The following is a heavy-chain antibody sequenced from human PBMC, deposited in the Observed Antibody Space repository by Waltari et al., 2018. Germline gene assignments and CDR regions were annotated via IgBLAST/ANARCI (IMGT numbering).Heavy chain of an antibody. D-gene: IGHD6-13*01. CDR1: GDSIGRGYSS. CDR2: IYFAGST. Sequence: QLQLRESGPGLLKPSETLSLTCSVSGDSIGRGYSSWGCLRQAPGKGLEWIGSIYFAGSTYYNPSLKSRLTISVDTSKNQFSLRLSSVTAADTAVYYCAREVGGSSWSTTPRGDAFDIWGQGTMVTVSS. V-gene: IGHV4-39*07. CDR3: AREVGGSSWSTTPRGDAFDI. J-gene: IGHJ3*02.